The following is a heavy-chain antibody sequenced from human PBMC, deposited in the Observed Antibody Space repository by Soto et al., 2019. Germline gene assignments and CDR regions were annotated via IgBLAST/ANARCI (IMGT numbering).Heavy chain of an antibody. CDR1: GFTFSSYA. CDR3: AKDSPYSASYKEDAFDI. CDR2: ISGSGGST. J-gene: IGHJ3*02. V-gene: IGHV3-23*01. D-gene: IGHD1-26*01. Sequence: EVQLLESGGGLVQPGGSLRLSCAASGFTFSSYAMSWVRQAPGKGLEWVSAISGSGGSTYHADSVKGRFTISRDNSKNTLFLQMNSLRAEDTAVYYCAKDSPYSASYKEDAFDIWGQGPMVTVSS.